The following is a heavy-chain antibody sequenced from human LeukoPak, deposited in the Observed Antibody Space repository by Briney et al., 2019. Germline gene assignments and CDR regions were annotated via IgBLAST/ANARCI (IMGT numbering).Heavy chain of an antibody. Sequence: QTGGSLRLSCAASGFTFSSYGMHWVRQAPGKGLEWVAVISYDGSNKYYADSVKGRFTISRDNSKNTLYLQMNSLRAEDTAVYYCAKGTYDFWSGYHEYYYYGMDVWGQGTTVTVSS. CDR3: AKGTYDFWSGYHEYYYYGMDV. D-gene: IGHD3-3*01. CDR2: ISYDGSNK. V-gene: IGHV3-30*18. CDR1: GFTFSSYG. J-gene: IGHJ6*02.